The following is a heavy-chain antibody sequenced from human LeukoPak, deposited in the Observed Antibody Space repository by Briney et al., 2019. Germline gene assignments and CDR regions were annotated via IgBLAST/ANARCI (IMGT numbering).Heavy chain of an antibody. Sequence: GRSLRLSCAASGFTFSSYAMHWVRQAPGKGLEWVAVISYDGSNKYYADSVKGRFTISRDNAKNSLYLQMSNLRAEDTAVYFCARGGGLDVWGQGATVTVSS. CDR3: ARGGGLDV. CDR2: ISYDGSNK. V-gene: IGHV3-30-3*01. D-gene: IGHD3-16*01. J-gene: IGHJ6*02. CDR1: GFTFSSYA.